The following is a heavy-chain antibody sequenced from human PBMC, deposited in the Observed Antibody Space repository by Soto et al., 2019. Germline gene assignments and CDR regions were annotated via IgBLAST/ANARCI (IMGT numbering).Heavy chain of an antibody. CDR2: IYYSGST. Sequence: SETLSLTCTVSGGSISSYYWSWIRQPPGKGLEWIGYIYYSGSTNYNPSLKSRVTISVDTSKNQFSLKLSSVTAADTAVYYCARAFPDYGDYDDAFDIWGQGTMVTVSS. D-gene: IGHD4-17*01. V-gene: IGHV4-59*12. CDR3: ARAFPDYGDYDDAFDI. CDR1: GGSISSYY. J-gene: IGHJ3*02.